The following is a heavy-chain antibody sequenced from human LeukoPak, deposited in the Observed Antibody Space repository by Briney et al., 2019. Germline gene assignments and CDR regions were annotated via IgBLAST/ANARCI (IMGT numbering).Heavy chain of an antibody. J-gene: IGHJ4*02. CDR3: AGVEYSSSPPLS. CDR2: IIPIFGIA. V-gene: IGHV1-69*04. Sequence: SVKVSCKASGGTFSSYAISWVRQAPGQGLEWMGRIIPIFGIANYAQKFQGRVPITADKSTSTAYMELSSLRSEDTAVYYCAGVEYSSSPPLSWGQGTLVTVSS. CDR1: GGTFSSYA. D-gene: IGHD6-6*01.